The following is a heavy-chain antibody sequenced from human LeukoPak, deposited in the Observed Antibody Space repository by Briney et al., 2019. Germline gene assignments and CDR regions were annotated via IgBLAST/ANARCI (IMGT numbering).Heavy chain of an antibody. Sequence: SETLSLTCAVYGGSFSGYYWSWIRQPPGKGLEWIGEINHSGSTNYNPSLKSRVTISVDTSKNQFSLKLSSVTAADTAVYYCARGVGGVGYDSSGYRYYYYMDVWGKGTTVTVSS. J-gene: IGHJ6*03. D-gene: IGHD3-22*01. CDR2: INHSGST. CDR1: GGSFSGYY. V-gene: IGHV4-34*01. CDR3: ARGVGGVGYDSSGYRYYYYMDV.